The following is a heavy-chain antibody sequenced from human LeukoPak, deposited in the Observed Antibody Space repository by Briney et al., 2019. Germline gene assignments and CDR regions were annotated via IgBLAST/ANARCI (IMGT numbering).Heavy chain of an antibody. D-gene: IGHD3-10*01. CDR1: GYTLTELS. Sequence: ASVKVSCKVSGYTLTELSMQWVRQAPGKGLEWMGGFDPEDGETIYAHKLQGRVTMTEDTSTDTAYMELSSLRSEDTAVYYCATGFLWFGELFHYWGQGTLVTVSS. J-gene: IGHJ4*02. V-gene: IGHV1-24*01. CDR2: FDPEDGET. CDR3: ATGFLWFGELFHY.